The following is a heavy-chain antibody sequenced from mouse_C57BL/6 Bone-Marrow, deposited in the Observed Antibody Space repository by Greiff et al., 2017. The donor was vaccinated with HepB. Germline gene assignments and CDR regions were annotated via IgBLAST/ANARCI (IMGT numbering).Heavy chain of an antibody. D-gene: IGHD2-4*01. Sequence: EVKLMESEGGLVQPGSSMKLSCTASGFTFSDYYMAWVRQVPEKGLEWVANINYDGSSTYYLDSLKSRFIISRDNAKNILYLQMSSLKSEDTATYYCARDTSDYDGLFDYWGQGTTLTVSS. CDR1: GFTFSDYY. CDR3: ARDTSDYDGLFDY. CDR2: INYDGSST. J-gene: IGHJ2*01. V-gene: IGHV5-16*01.